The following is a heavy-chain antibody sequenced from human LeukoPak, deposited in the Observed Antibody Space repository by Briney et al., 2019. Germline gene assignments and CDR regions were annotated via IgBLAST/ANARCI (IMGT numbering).Heavy chain of an antibody. CDR1: GYTFTSYG. V-gene: IGHV1-18*01. CDR2: ISAYNGNT. D-gene: IGHD1-26*01. CDR3: ALDDRGSYSFDY. J-gene: IGHJ4*02. Sequence: DSVTLSCTASGYTFTSYGISWVRQAPGQGLEWMGWISAYNGNTNYAQKLQGRATMTKNTYTRSAYKEMRSLTSDATVVYYCALDDRGSYSFDYWGQGTLVTVSS.